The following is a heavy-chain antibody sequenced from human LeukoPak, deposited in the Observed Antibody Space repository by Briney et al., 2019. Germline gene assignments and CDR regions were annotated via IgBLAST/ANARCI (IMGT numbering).Heavy chain of an antibody. CDR1: GFTFSSYG. J-gene: IGHJ1*01. CDR2: IWYDGSNK. V-gene: IGHV3-33*01. CDR3: AREYYDFWSGYYTGYFQH. Sequence: GGSLRLSCAASGFTFSSYGMHWVRQAPGKGLEWVAVIWYDGSNKYYADSVKGRFTISRDNSKNTLYLQMNSLRAEDTAVYYCAREYYDFWSGYYTGYFQHWGQGTLVTVSS. D-gene: IGHD3-3*01.